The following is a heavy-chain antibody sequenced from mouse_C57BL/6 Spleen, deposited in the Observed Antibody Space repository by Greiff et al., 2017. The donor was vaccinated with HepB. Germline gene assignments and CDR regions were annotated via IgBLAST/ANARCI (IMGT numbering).Heavy chain of an antibody. V-gene: IGHV5-4*01. Sequence: EVQGVESGGGLVKPGGSLKLSCAASGFTFSSYAMSWVRQTPEKRLEWVATISDGGSYTYYPDNVKGRFTISRDNAKNNLYLQMSHLKSEDTALYYCASWDTTLVYYAMDYWGQGTSVTVSS. CDR2: ISDGGSYT. J-gene: IGHJ4*01. D-gene: IGHD1-1*01. CDR1: GFTFSSYA. CDR3: ASWDTTLVYYAMDY.